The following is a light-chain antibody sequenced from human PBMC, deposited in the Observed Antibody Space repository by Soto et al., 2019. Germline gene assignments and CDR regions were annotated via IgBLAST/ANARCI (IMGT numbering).Light chain of an antibody. CDR2: RAS. J-gene: IGKJ5*01. Sequence: ALTQSPGTLSSSPGERATLSCRSRQSVSSSYLAWYQQKPGQAPRLLIYRASSRDTGIPDRFSGSGSGTDFTPTISRLQPEDFVLYYCQQYGNSPPTTFGQGTRLEI. V-gene: IGKV3-20*01. CDR1: QSVSSSY. CDR3: QQYGNSPPTT.